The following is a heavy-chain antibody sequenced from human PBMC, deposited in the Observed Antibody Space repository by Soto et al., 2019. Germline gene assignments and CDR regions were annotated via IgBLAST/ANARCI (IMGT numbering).Heavy chain of an antibody. Sequence: QVQLQESGPGLVKPSGTLSLTCDVSGGSIITNHWWTWVRQAPGKGLEWIGEIFHRGSAHHNPSLKIRVTVSVDKSKNQIYLNLTSVTAADTAVYFCARKNCPGNVCCHFDIWGLGTLVTGSS. CDR3: ARKNCPGNVCCHFDI. CDR1: GGSIITNHW. J-gene: IGHJ4*02. D-gene: IGHD2-8*02. V-gene: IGHV4-4*02. CDR2: IFHRGSA.